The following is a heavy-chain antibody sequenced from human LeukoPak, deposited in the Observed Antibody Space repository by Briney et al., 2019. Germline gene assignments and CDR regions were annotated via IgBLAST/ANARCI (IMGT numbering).Heavy chain of an antibody. D-gene: IGHD6-13*01. V-gene: IGHV3-48*03. CDR1: GFTFSSYE. J-gene: IGHJ4*02. CDR3: ARDEGLAAAGTFDY. CDR2: ISSSGSTI. Sequence: GGSLRLSYAASGFTFSSYEMNWVRQAPGKGLEWVSYISSSGSTIYYADSVKGRFTISRDNAKNSLYLQMNSLRAEDTAVYYCARDEGLAAAGTFDYWGQGTLVTVSS.